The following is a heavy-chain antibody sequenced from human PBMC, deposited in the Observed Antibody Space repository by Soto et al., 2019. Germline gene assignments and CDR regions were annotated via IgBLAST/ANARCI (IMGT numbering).Heavy chain of an antibody. D-gene: IGHD6-19*01. CDR3: AVAVAGPTAIGY. V-gene: IGHV3-74*01. CDR1: GFTFSSYW. CDR2: INSDGSST. Sequence: EVQLVESGGGLVQPGGSLRLSCAASGFTFSSYWMHWVRHAPGKGLVWVSRINSDGSSTSYADSVKGRFTISRDNAKNTLYLQMNSLRAEDTAVYYCAVAVAGPTAIGYWGQGTLDTVSS. J-gene: IGHJ4*02.